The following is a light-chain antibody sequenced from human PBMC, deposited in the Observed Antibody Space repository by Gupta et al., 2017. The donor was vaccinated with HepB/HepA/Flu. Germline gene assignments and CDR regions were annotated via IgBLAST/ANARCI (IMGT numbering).Light chain of an antibody. CDR2: EVD. CDR1: SSDVGSHNL. Sequence: QSALTQPASLPGSPGQPITISCTGTSSDVGSHNLVSWYQQHPVEAPKLIIYEVDKRPSGVSSRFSGSRAGNTASPTLSGLQAEDEADDDCCSYVDTTTFVIFGGGTKLTVL. CDR3: CSYVDTTTFVI. V-gene: IGLV2-23*02. J-gene: IGLJ2*01.